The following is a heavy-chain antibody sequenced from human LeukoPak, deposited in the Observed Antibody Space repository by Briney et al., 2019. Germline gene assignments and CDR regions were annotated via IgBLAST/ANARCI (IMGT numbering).Heavy chain of an antibody. V-gene: IGHV4-61*02. Sequence: SQTLSLTCTVSGGSISSGSYYWSWIRQPAGKGLEWIGRIYTSGSTNYNPSLKSRVTISVDTSKNQFSLKLSSVTAADTAVYYCAREGSATVFIWGQGTLVTVSS. CDR3: AREGSATVFI. CDR1: GGSISSGSYY. CDR2: IYTSGST. D-gene: IGHD5-18*01. J-gene: IGHJ4*02.